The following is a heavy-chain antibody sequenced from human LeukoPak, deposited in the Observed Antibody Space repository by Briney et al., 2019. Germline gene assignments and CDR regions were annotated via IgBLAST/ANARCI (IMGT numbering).Heavy chain of an antibody. V-gene: IGHV4-31*03. CDR2: IYYSGRA. Sequence: KASETLSLTCTVSGGSISSGGYYWSWIRQHPGKGLEWIGYIYYSGRAYYNPSLKSRVTISVDTSENQFSLKLSSVTAADTAVYYCARVNYGSATKEDYWGQGTLVTVSS. CDR3: ARVNYGSATKEDY. J-gene: IGHJ4*02. D-gene: IGHD3-10*01. CDR1: GGSISSGGYY.